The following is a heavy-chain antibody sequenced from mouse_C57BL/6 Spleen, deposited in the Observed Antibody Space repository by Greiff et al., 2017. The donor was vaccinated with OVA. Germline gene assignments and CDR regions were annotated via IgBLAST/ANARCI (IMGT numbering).Heavy chain of an antibody. CDR1: GYTFTSYW. Sequence: QVQLQQPGAELVRPGTSVKLSCKASGYTFTSYWMHWVKQRPGQGLEWIGVIDPSDSYTNYNQKFKGKATLTVDTSSSTAYMQLSSLTSEDSAVYYCVYDYDEGFAYWGQGTLVTVSA. V-gene: IGHV1-59*01. D-gene: IGHD2-4*01. J-gene: IGHJ3*01. CDR2: IDPSDSYT. CDR3: VYDYDEGFAY.